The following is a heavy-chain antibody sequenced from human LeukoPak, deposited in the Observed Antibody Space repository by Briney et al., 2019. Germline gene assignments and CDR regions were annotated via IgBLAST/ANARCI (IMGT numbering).Heavy chain of an antibody. D-gene: IGHD1-1*01. CDR3: ARGRVSSSTWYSTYYYYFYMDV. J-gene: IGHJ6*03. Sequence: SETLSLTCTVSGGSISSYYWSWIRQPAGKGLEWIGYVDHTRSTNFNPSLNGRVSISRDTTKNLFSLRLRSVTAADTAVYFCARGRVSSSTWYSTYYYYFYMDVWGKGTTVTVSS. CDR1: GGSISSYY. CDR2: VDHTRST. V-gene: IGHV4-59*01.